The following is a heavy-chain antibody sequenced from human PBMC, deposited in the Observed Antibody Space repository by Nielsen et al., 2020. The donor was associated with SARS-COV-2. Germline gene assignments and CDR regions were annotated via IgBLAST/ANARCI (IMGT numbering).Heavy chain of an antibody. CDR3: AREAVGATTGGGY. Sequence: SETLSLTCTVSGGSISSGSYYWSWIRQPAGKGLEWIGRIYTSGSTNYNPSLKSRVTISVDKSKNQFSLKLSSVTAADTAVYYCAREAVGATTGGGYWGQGTLVTVSS. CDR2: IYTSGST. CDR1: GGSISSGSYY. D-gene: IGHD1-26*01. V-gene: IGHV4-61*02. J-gene: IGHJ4*02.